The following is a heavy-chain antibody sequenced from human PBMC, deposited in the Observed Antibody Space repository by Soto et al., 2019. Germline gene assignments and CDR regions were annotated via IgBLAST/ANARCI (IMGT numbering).Heavy chain of an antibody. CDR1: GFTFSNNW. Sequence: GGSLRLSCRVSGFTFSNNWMTWVRQAPGQGLEWVGRIKSKTDGGTTDYAAPVKGRFTISSDDSKNTLYLQMNSLKTEHTVVYYCTTGVTSRGMDVWDQGTTVTVSS. CDR3: TTGVTSRGMDV. V-gene: IGHV3-15*01. J-gene: IGHJ6*02. D-gene: IGHD2-21*02. CDR2: IKSKTDGGTT.